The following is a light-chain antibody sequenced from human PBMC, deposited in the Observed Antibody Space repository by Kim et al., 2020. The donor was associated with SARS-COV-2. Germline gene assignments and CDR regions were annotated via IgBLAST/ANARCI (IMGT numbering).Light chain of an antibody. V-gene: IGLV3-19*01. CDR1: SLRSYY. CDR2: GKN. J-gene: IGLJ3*02. CDR3: NSRDSSGNHPHWV. Sequence: SSELTQDPAVSVALGQTVRITCQGDSLRSYYANWYQQKPGQAPVLVIYGKNNRPSGIPDRFSGSSSGNTASLTITGAQAEDEADYYCNSRDSSGNHPHWV.